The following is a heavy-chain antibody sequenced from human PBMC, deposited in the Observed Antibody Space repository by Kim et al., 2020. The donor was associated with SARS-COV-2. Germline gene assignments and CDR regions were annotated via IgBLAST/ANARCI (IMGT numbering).Heavy chain of an antibody. CDR2: NSGGT. J-gene: IGHJ6*02. Sequence: NSGGTNYAQKFQGRVTMTRDTSISTAYMELSRLRSDDTAVYYCARERYVVWGQGTTVTVSS. D-gene: IGHD1-1*01. CDR3: ARERYVV. V-gene: IGHV1-2*02.